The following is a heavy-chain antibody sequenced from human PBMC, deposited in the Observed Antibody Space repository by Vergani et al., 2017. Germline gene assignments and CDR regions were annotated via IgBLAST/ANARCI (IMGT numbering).Heavy chain of an antibody. Sequence: QVQVVQSGAEVKKSGASVKVSCKTSGYTFSNYYMHWVRQAPGQGLEWMGIINPSGGHTNYAQKFQGRVTMTRDTTPSTVYMELGSLRSEDTAIYYCARGDYGILTGYRYWGQGTLVTVSA. V-gene: IGHV1-46*03. CDR3: ARGDYGILTGYRY. CDR1: GYTFSNYY. CDR2: INPSGGHT. J-gene: IGHJ4*02. D-gene: IGHD3-9*01.